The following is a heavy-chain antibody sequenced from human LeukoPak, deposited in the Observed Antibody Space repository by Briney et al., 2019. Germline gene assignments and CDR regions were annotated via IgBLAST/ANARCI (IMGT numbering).Heavy chain of an antibody. J-gene: IGHJ4*02. V-gene: IGHV4-39*01. CDR3: ARGFPTARIFDY. D-gene: IGHD6-6*01. CDR1: GGSISSGSYY. Sequence: PSETLSLTCTVSGGSISSGSYYWAWIRQPPGKGLEWIGNIYYSGTTYYNASLKSRVTISVDTSKNQFSLKLSSVTAADTAVYYCARGFPTARIFDYWGQGTLVTVSS. CDR2: IYYSGTT.